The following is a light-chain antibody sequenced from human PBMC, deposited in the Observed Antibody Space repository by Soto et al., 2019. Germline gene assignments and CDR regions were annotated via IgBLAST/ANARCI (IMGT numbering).Light chain of an antibody. CDR1: TSNIGSDT. V-gene: IGLV1-44*01. J-gene: IGLJ2*01. Sequence: QLVLTQPPSASGTPGQRVTISCSGSTSNIGSDTVNWYQQLPGTAPKLLIYRNTQRPSGVPDRFSGSKSGASASLAISGLQSEDEADYYCASWDDSLDVVVFGGGTKVTVL. CDR2: RNT. CDR3: ASWDDSLDVVV.